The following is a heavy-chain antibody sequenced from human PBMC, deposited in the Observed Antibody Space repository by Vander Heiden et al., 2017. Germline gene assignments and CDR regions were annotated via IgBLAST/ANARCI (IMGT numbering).Heavy chain of an antibody. D-gene: IGHD2-15*01. CDR3: ASRGYCGGDNCLHHFDY. Sequence: EVQLVASGGGLVKPGGSLRLSCAASGFTFSRYSLRWVRQAPGKGLEWVSTSSSSSTYIQYADSVKGRFTIARDNAKNSLCLQMNSLRVEDTAVYYCASRGYCGGDNCLHHFDYWGQGTLVTASS. CDR2: SSSSSTYI. V-gene: IGHV3-21*01. J-gene: IGHJ4*02. CDR1: GFTFSRYS.